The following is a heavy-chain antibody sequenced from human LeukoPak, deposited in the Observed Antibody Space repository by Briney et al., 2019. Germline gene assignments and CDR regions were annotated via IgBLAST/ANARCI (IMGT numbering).Heavy chain of an antibody. CDR2: IIPIFGIA. V-gene: IGHV1-69*04. Sequence: EASVKVSCKASGGTFSSYAISWVRQAPGQGLDWMGSIIPIFGIANYVQKFQGRVTITADKSTSTAYMELSSLRSEDTAVYYCARVVDSSGWTHFDYWGQGTLVTVSS. CDR1: GGTFSSYA. J-gene: IGHJ4*02. D-gene: IGHD6-19*01. CDR3: ARVVDSSGWTHFDY.